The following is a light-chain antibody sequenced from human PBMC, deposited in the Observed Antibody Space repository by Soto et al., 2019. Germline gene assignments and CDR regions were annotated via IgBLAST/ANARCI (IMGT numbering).Light chain of an antibody. CDR1: QSISRS. Sequence: EIVLTQSLGIMSVSPGERDTIYCRSSQSISRSLAWYQQKPGQAPTLLISDASTRATGIPARFSGSGSGTEFTLTISSLQSEDFALYYCHQYNSWPPGTFGQGTKVDI. V-gene: IGKV3-15*01. CDR2: DAS. J-gene: IGKJ2*01. CDR3: HQYNSWPPGT.